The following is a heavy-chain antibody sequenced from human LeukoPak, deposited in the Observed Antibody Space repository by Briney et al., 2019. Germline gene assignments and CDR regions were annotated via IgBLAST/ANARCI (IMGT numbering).Heavy chain of an antibody. J-gene: IGHJ4*02. D-gene: IGHD3-10*01. Sequence: PSETLSLTCTVSGGSISSYYWRWLRQPPGKGLEWVGYIYYSGSNNYNPSLKSRVTISVDTSKNQCSLKLSSVTAADTAVYYCARGVTMVRGVITYYFDYWGQGTLVTVSS. CDR2: IYYSGSN. CDR1: GGSISSYY. V-gene: IGHV4-59*01. CDR3: ARGVTMVRGVITYYFDY.